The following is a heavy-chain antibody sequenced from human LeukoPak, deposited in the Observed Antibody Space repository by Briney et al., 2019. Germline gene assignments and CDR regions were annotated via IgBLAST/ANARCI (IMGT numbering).Heavy chain of an antibody. J-gene: IGHJ6*03. CDR3: AKDGDSTGYYSSYYNHMDV. CDR1: GFSFSTYG. D-gene: IGHD3-22*01. CDR2: IRFDGGKK. Sequence: GGSLRLPCAASGFSFSTYGFHWVRQAPGKGLEWVTFIRFDGGKKNYADSVKGRFAISRDNSKNTVYLQMNSLRAEDTAIYYCAKDGDSTGYYSSYYNHMDVWGKGTSVTISS. V-gene: IGHV3-30*02.